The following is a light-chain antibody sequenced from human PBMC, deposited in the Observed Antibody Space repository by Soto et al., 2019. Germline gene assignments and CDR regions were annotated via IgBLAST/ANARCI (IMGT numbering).Light chain of an antibody. V-gene: IGKV1-6*01. J-gene: IGKJ2*01. CDR2: AAS. CDR1: QGIRND. CDR3: LQDYNSPYT. Sequence: AIQMTQSPSSLSASVGDRVTITCRARQGIRNDLGLYQQKPGKAPKLLIYAASSLQSGVPSRFSGSGSGTDFTLTISRLQPEDFATYYCLQDYNSPYTFGQGTKLEIK.